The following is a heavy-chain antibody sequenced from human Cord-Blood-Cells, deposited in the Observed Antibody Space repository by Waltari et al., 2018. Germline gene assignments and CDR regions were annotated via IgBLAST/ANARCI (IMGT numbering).Heavy chain of an antibody. J-gene: IGHJ4*02. CDR2: ISSSSSYI. D-gene: IGHD2-21*02. CDR1: GFTFSSYS. V-gene: IGHV3-21*01. Sequence: EVQLVESGGGLVKPGGSLRLSCAASGFTFSSYSMNWVRQAPGKGLEWVLSISSSSSYIFYADSVKGRFTIPRDNAKNSLYLQMNSLRAEDTAVYYCARDGGNSDYWGQGTLVTVSS. CDR3: ARDGGNSDY.